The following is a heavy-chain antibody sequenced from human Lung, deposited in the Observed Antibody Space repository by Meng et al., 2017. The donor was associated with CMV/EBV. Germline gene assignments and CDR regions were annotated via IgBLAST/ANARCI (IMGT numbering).Heavy chain of an antibody. CDR2: ITSSSSYI. CDR1: GFSFSTYS. V-gene: IGHV3-21*03. D-gene: IGHD6-19*01. J-gene: IGHJ5*02. Sequence: GGSLRLSCAASGFSFSTYSMNWVRQTPGKGLEWVSSITSSSSYIFYADSVKGRFIISRDNAKNSLYLQMNSLKAEDTGVYYCVRDGGSGWSWGQGTLVPGSS. CDR3: VRDGGSGWS.